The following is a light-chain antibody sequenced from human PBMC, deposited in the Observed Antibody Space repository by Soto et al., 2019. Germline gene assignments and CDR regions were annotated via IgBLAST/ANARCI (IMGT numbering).Light chain of an antibody. J-gene: IGKJ2*01. V-gene: IGKV3-11*01. Sequence: EIVLTQSPATLSLSPGERATLSCRASQSVSSYLAWYQQKPGQAPRLLIYDASNRATGIPARFSGSGSGTDFTLTISSLEPEDFAVYYCQHYNNWPYTFGQGTKVEIK. CDR2: DAS. CDR1: QSVSSY. CDR3: QHYNNWPYT.